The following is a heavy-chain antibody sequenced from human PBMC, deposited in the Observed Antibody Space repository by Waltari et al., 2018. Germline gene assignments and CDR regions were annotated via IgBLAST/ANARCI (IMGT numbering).Heavy chain of an antibody. CDR1: GYSLTESA. D-gene: IGHD2-15*01. Sequence: QVQLVQSGAEVKKPGASVKVSCRVSGYSLTESALHWVRQAPGKGLEWLGGCDPEYGEAVYAQGFQGRVTMTEDTSKDTAYMELSSLTYEDTAVYYCTRDRVGYCSGGTCYSRWFDPWGQGTLVTVSS. J-gene: IGHJ5*02. V-gene: IGHV1-24*01. CDR2: CDPEYGEA. CDR3: TRDRVGYCSGGTCYSRWFDP.